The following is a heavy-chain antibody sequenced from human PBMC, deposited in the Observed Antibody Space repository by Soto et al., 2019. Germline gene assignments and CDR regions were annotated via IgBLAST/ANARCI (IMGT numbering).Heavy chain of an antibody. Sequence: QVQLVQSGAEVKKPGASVKVSCKASGYTFTSYGISWVGQAPGQGLEWMGWISAYNGNTNYAQKLQGRVTMTTDTSTSTAYMELRSLRSDDTAVYYCARRVVPALGAAAGTWRYYHYYGMDVWGQGTTVTVSS. CDR1: GYTFTSYG. J-gene: IGHJ6*02. CDR2: ISAYNGNT. CDR3: ARRVVPALGAAAGTWRYYHYYGMDV. D-gene: IGHD6-13*01. V-gene: IGHV1-18*01.